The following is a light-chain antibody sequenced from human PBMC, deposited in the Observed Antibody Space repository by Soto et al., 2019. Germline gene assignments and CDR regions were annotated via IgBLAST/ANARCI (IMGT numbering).Light chain of an antibody. CDR2: EVS. CDR1: SSDVGGYNS. CDR3: SSYAGSNKV. J-gene: IGLJ3*02. Sequence: QSALTQPPSASGSPGQSGTISCNGTSSDVGGYNSVSWYQQHPGKAPKLMIYEVSKRHSGVPDRFSGSKSGNTASLTVSGLQAEDEADYYCSSYAGSNKVFGGGTQVTVL. V-gene: IGLV2-8*01.